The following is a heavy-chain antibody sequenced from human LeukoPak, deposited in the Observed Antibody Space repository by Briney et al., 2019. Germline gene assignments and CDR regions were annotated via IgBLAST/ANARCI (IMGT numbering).Heavy chain of an antibody. J-gene: IGHJ6*03. CDR1: GFTFSSYS. D-gene: IGHD2-2*01. CDR2: ISRNGSTI. CDR3: ARGGYQPYYYMDV. Sequence: GGSLRLSCAVSGFTFSSYSMNWVRQAPGKGLEWVSYISRNGSTIFYADSVKGRFTISRDNSKKIVYLQMDSLRVDDTAVCYCARGGYQPYYYMDVWGTGTTVTVSS. V-gene: IGHV3-48*04.